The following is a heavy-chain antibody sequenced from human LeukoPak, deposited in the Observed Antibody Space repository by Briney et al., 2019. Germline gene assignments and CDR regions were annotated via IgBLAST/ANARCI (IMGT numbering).Heavy chain of an antibody. CDR3: AGLRSAYYYIDY. Sequence: GGSLRLSCAASGFTFTDYYMGWIRLALGKGLQWVSYISSGGNTMYYADSVKGRFTISRDNAKSSLYLQMNSLRAEDTAVYYCAGLRSAYYYIDYWGQGSLVTVSS. CDR2: ISSGGNTM. V-gene: IGHV3-11*01. D-gene: IGHD3-22*01. CDR1: GFTFTDYY. J-gene: IGHJ4*02.